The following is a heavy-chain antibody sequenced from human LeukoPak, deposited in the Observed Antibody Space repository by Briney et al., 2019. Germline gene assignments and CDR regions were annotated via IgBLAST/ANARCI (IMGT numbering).Heavy chain of an antibody. D-gene: IGHD3-3*01. V-gene: IGHV3-7*01. J-gene: IGHJ6*02. CDR2: IKQDGSEK. CDR3: ARDIYYDFWSGYYRDHYYYGMDV. CDR1: GFTFSSYW. Sequence: GGSLSLSCAASGFTFSSYWMSWVRQAPGKGLEWVANIKQDGSEKYYVDSVKGRFTISRDNAKNSLYLQMNSLRAEDTAVYYCARDIYYDFWSGYYRDHYYYGMDVWGQGTTVTVSS.